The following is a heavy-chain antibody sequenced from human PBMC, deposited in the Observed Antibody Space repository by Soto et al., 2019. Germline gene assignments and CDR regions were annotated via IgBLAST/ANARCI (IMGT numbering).Heavy chain of an antibody. V-gene: IGHV1-3*01. CDR3: ARSSGFYYVDY. Sequence: QVQLVQSGAEVKKPGASVKVSCKASGYTFTSYAMHWVRQAPGQRLEWMGWINAGNGHTKYSQKFQGRVTITRDTSASPAYMELTSLSSEDTAVYYCARSSGFYYVDYWGQGTLVTVSS. CDR1: GYTFTSYA. J-gene: IGHJ4*02. D-gene: IGHD3-22*01. CDR2: INAGNGHT.